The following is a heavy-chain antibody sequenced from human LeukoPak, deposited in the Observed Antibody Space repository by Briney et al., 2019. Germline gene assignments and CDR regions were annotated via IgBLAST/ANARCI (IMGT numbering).Heavy chain of an antibody. V-gene: IGHV3-23*01. Sequence: GGSLRLSCAASGFTFSSYAMSWVRQAPGKGLEWVSAISGSGGSTYYADSVKGRFTISRNNSKNTLYLQMNSLRAEDTAVYYCAKDWVPYYEVFGVVPFDYWGQGTLVTVSS. J-gene: IGHJ4*02. D-gene: IGHD3-3*01. CDR1: GFTFSSYA. CDR2: ISGSGGST. CDR3: AKDWVPYYEVFGVVPFDY.